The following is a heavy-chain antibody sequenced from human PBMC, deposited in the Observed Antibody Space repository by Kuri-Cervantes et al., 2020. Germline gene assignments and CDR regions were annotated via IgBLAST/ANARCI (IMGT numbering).Heavy chain of an antibody. Sequence: SLKISCAASGFIFDDYAMHWVRQVPGKGLEWVSGISWNSGIIGYADSVKGRFTISRDNAKNSLYLQMNSLRDEDTAVYYCARGMVLLWFGELTGNWFDPWGQGTLVTVSS. CDR2: ISWNSGII. CDR1: GFIFDDYA. CDR3: ARGMVLLWFGELTGNWFDP. V-gene: IGHV3-9*01. J-gene: IGHJ5*02. D-gene: IGHD3-10*01.